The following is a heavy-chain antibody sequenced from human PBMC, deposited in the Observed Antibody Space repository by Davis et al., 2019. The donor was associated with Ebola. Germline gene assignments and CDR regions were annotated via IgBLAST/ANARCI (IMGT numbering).Heavy chain of an antibody. CDR1: GFTFSAST. J-gene: IGHJ6*02. CDR3: ARGLGYCSGGSCYSRAGGMDV. D-gene: IGHD2-15*01. Sequence: PGGSLRLSCAASGFTFSASTMNWVRQAPGKGLEWVSSISTTSTYIYYSDSVKGRFTISRDNAKSSLYLQMNSLRAEDTAVYYCARGLGYCSGGSCYSRAGGMDVWGQGTTVTVSS. V-gene: IGHV3-21*01. CDR2: ISTTSTYI.